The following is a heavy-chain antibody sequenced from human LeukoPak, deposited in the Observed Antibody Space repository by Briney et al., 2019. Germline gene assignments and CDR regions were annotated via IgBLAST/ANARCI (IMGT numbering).Heavy chain of an antibody. J-gene: IGHJ5*02. CDR1: GGSFSGYY. D-gene: IGHD3-10*01. CDR2: INHSGST. V-gene: IGHV4-34*01. Sequence: PPETLFLTCAVYGGSFSGYYWSWIRQPPGKGLEWIGEINHSGSTNYNPSLKSRVTISVDTSKNQFSLRLSSVTAADTAVYYCARGRGITMVRGKRDWFDPWGQGTLVTVSS. CDR3: ARGRGITMVRGKRDWFDP.